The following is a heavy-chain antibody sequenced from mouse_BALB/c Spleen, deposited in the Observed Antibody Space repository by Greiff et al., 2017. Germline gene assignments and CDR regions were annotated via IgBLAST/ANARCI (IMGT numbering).Heavy chain of an antibody. V-gene: IGHV5-9-4*01. CDR2: ISSGGSYT. CDR1: GFTFSSYA. D-gene: IGHD2-1*01. J-gene: IGHJ2*01. Sequence: EVQVVESGGGLVKPGGSLKLSCAASGFTFSSYAMSWVRQSPEKRLEWVAEISSGGSYTYYPDTVTGRFTISRDNAKNTLYLEMSSLRSEDTAMYYCAREDGKGYFDYWGQGTTLTVSS. CDR3: AREDGKGYFDY.